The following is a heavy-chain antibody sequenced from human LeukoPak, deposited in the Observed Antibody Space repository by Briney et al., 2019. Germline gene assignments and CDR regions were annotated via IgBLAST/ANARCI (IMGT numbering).Heavy chain of an antibody. V-gene: IGHV3-48*01. D-gene: IGHD4-23*01. CDR3: ARGIDYGGSFADY. CDR2: ISSSSSTI. Sequence: PGGSLRLSCAASGFTFSSYSMNWVRQAPGKGLEWVSYISSSSSTIYYADSVKGRFTISRDNAKNSLYLQMNSLRAEDTAVYYCARGIDYGGSFADYWGQGTLVTVSS. CDR1: GFTFSSYS. J-gene: IGHJ4*02.